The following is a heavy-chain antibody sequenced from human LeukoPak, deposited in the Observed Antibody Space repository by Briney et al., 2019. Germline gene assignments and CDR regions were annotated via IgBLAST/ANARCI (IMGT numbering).Heavy chain of an antibody. V-gene: IGHV3-30-3*01. CDR3: ARGFTDYSHFDY. CDR1: GFTFSSYA. Sequence: PGGSLRLSCAASGFTFSSYAMHWVRQAPGKGLEWVAVISYDGSNKYYADSVKGRFTISRDYSKNTLYLQMNSLRAEDTAVYYCARGFTDYSHFDYWGQGTLVTVSS. D-gene: IGHD4-11*01. J-gene: IGHJ4*02. CDR2: ISYDGSNK.